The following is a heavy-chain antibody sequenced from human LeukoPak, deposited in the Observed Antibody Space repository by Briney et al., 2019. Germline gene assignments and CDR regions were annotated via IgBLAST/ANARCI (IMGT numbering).Heavy chain of an antibody. CDR3: AKGPTAYYYYHMDV. J-gene: IGHJ6*03. CDR1: GFTFSSYA. Sequence: PGGSLRFSCAASGFTFSSYAVSWVRQAPGKGLEWVSGISSNIGSPYYADSVKGRFTISRDNSKNTLYLQMNSLRVEDTAVYYCAKGPTAYYYYHMDVWGKGTTVTVSS. CDR2: ISSNIGSP. D-gene: IGHD2-21*02. V-gene: IGHV3-23*01.